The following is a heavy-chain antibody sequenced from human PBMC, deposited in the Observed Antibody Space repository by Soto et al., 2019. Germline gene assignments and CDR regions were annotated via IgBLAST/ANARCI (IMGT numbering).Heavy chain of an antibody. CDR2: ISYDGSNK. Sequence: QVQLVESGGGVVQPGRSLRLSCAASGFTFSSYAMHWVRQAPGKGLEWVAVISYDGSNKYYADSVKGRFTISRDNSKNSLYLQMHSVRAEDTAVYYCARDRLRYNWNDFPYYYYGMDVWGQRTTVTVSS. D-gene: IGHD1-1*01. CDR3: ARDRLRYNWNDFPYYYYGMDV. J-gene: IGHJ6*02. CDR1: GFTFSSYA. V-gene: IGHV3-30-3*01.